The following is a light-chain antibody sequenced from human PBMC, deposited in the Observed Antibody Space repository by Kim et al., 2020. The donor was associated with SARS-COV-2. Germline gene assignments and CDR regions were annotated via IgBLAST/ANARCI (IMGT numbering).Light chain of an antibody. J-gene: IGKJ1*01. CDR3: KQGKEGPRK. CDR1: QRQVASDGNTY. Sequence: AVSINGRSSQRQVASDGNTYLNWFQERPGENPRGRIYKVSNREAGVPERGSGSGSGSEITLKISRVEAEEVGVYYGKQGKEGPRKFGQGTKVDIK. V-gene: IGKV2-30*01. CDR2: KVS.